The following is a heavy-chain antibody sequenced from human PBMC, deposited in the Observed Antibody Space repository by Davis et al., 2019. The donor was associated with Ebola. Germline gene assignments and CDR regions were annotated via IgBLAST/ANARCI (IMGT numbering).Heavy chain of an antibody. CDR2: MNPNSGNT. V-gene: IGHV1-8*01. Sequence: AASVKVSCKASGYIFTSYDINWVRQATGQGLEWMGWMNPNSGNTGYARKFQDRVTMTRDTSMNTAYMELSRLRSDDTAVYYCARTTLYSSSWSFFDYWGQGTLVTVSS. J-gene: IGHJ4*02. D-gene: IGHD6-13*01. CDR3: ARTTLYSSSWSFFDY. CDR1: GYIFTSYD.